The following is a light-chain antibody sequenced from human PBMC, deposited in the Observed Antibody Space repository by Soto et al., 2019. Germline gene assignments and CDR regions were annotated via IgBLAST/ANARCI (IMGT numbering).Light chain of an antibody. V-gene: IGKV4-1*01. CDR3: HQYKSPPWT. CDR1: LSVFDSSNNKPH. Sequence: IVLPQSADSLAVSLGEQATINCKPRLSVFDSSNNKPHLGWYQQKPGQPPKLLIYWSSTRESGVPDRFSGSGSGTDFTLTISSLQAEDVAVYYCHQYKSPPWTFGQGTKVDIK. J-gene: IGKJ1*01. CDR2: WSS.